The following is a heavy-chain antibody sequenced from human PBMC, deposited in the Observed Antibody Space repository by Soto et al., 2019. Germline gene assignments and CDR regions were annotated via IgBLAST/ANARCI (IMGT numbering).Heavy chain of an antibody. CDR1: GGSISSSNW. CDR2: SYHTGST. J-gene: IGHJ4*02. V-gene: IGHV4-4*02. D-gene: IGHD4-17*01. CDR3: ARHETLHGDYDH. Sequence: PSETLSLTCAVSGGSISSSNWWSWVRQPPGKGLEWIGDSYHTGSTNYNPSLKSRVTISVDTSKNQFSLKLGSVTAADTAVYYCARHETLHGDYDHWGQGTLVTVSS.